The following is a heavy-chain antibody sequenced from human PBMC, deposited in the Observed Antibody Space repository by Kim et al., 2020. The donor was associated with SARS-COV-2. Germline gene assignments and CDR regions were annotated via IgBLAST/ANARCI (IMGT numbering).Heavy chain of an antibody. CDR2: IKSKTDGGTT. D-gene: IGHD3-10*01. CDR3: TTEPPWVLFNYYGSGSWVGDYYYYYGMDV. CDR1: GFTFSNAW. Sequence: GGSLRLSCAASGFTFSNAWMSWVRQAPGKGLEWVGRIKSKTDGGTTDYAAPVKGRFTISRDDSKNTLYLQMNSLKTEDTAVYYCTTEPPWVLFNYYGSGSWVGDYYYYYGMDVWGQGTTVTVSS. V-gene: IGHV3-15*01. J-gene: IGHJ6*02.